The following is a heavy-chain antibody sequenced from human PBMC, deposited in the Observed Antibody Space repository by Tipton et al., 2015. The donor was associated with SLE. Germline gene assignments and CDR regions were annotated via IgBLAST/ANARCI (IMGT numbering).Heavy chain of an antibody. CDR1: GFTFSSYW. CDR3: TREGYNYLT. CDR2: IRGDGSTT. D-gene: IGHD5-18*01. V-gene: IGHV3-74*01. J-gene: IGHJ5*02. Sequence: VQLVQSGGGLIQRGGSLRLSCTASGFTFSSYWMHWVRQAPGKGLVWVSRIRGDGSTTYYADFVEGRFTISRDNAKNTLYLQMNSLRAEDTAVYYCTREGYNYLTWGQGTLVTVSS.